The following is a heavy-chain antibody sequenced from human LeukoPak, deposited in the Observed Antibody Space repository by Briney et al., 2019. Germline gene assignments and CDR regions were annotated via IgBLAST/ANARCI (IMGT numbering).Heavy chain of an antibody. CDR2: ISGSGGST. V-gene: IGHV3-23*01. Sequence: GGSLRLSCAASGFTFSSYSMNWVRQAPGKGLEWVSAISGSGGSTYYAHSVKGRFTISRDNSKNTLYLQMNSLRAEDTAVYYCAKDLGGIYYYDFWGQGTLVTVSS. CDR1: GFTFSSYS. J-gene: IGHJ4*02. CDR3: AKDLGGIYYYDF. D-gene: IGHD3-16*01.